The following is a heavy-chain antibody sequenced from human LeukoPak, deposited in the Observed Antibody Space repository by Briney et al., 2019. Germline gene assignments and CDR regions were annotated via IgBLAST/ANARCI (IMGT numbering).Heavy chain of an antibody. D-gene: IGHD6-13*01. Sequence: PGGSLRLSCAASGFTFSSYGMHWVRQAPGKGLEWVAAISYDGSNKYDADSVKGRFTTSRDNAKNSLYLQMNSLRAEDTALYYCARDGDSSSWRYYYGMDVWGQGTTVTVSS. CDR3: ARDGDSSSWRYYYGMDV. V-gene: IGHV3-30*03. J-gene: IGHJ6*02. CDR1: GFTFSSYG. CDR2: ISYDGSNK.